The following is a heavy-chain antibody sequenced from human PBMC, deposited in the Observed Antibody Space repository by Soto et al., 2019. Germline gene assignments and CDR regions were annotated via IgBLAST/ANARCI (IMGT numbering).Heavy chain of an antibody. J-gene: IGHJ1*01. V-gene: IGHV3-30-3*01. CDR3: ARDRARTSGYFFGNFQH. D-gene: IGHD5-12*01. CDR1: GFTLSNYP. Sequence: ESGGGVVQPGRSLRLSCAASGFTLSNYPMHWVRQAPGKGLEWVAVISYDGNNQYDADSVKGRFTISRDHSRNTLYLQMNGLRAEDAAVYYCARDRARTSGYFFGNFQHWGQGTLVTVSS. CDR2: ISYDGNNQ.